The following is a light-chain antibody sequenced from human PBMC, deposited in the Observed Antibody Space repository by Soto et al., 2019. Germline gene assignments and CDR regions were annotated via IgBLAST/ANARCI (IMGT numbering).Light chain of an antibody. CDR1: QSVSSN. CDR2: GAS. J-gene: IGKJ1*01. Sequence: EIVMTQSPATLSVSPGERATLSCRASQSVSSNLAWYQQKPGQAPRLLIYGASTRATGIPARFSGSGSGTEFTLTISSLQSEDFAVYCCQRYNNSPQKFGQGTKVEIK. CDR3: QRYNNSPQK. V-gene: IGKV3-15*01.